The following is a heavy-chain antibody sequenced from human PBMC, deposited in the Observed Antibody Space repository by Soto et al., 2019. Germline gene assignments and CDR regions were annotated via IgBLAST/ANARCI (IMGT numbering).Heavy chain of an antibody. CDR3: ARGGGRVATPWFDP. Sequence: GGSLRLSCAASGFTFSSYSMNWVRQATGKGLEWVSAIGTAGDTYYPGSVKGRFTISRENAKNSLYLQMNSLRAGDTAVYYCARGGGRVATPWFDPWGQGTLVTVSS. CDR2: IGTAGDT. CDR1: GFTFSSYS. J-gene: IGHJ5*02. D-gene: IGHD5-12*01. V-gene: IGHV3-13*04.